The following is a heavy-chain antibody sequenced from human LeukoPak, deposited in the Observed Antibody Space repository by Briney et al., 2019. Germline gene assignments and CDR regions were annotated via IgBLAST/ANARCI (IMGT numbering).Heavy chain of an antibody. D-gene: IGHD6-6*01. CDR2: ISSSSSYI. J-gene: IGHJ4*02. V-gene: IGHV3-21*01. Sequence: PGGSLRLSCAASGFTFSTYAMHWVRQAPGKGLEWVSSISSSSSYIYYADSVKGRFTISRDNAKNSLYLQMNSLRAEDTAVYYCARVNRYSSSLFLDYWGQGTLVTVSS. CDR1: GFTFSTYA. CDR3: ARVNRYSSSLFLDY.